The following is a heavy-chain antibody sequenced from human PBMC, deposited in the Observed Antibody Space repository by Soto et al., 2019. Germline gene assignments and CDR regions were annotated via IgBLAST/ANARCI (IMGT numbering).Heavy chain of an antibody. CDR2: ISSSSSTI. D-gene: IGHD6-6*01. Sequence: EVQLVESGGGLVQPGGSLRLSCAASGFTFSSYSMNWVRQAPGKGLAWVSYISSSSSTIYYADSVKGRFTFSRDNAKTSLYLQMNSLRAEDTAVYYCARDLRRDVHHYYYGMDVWGQETTVTVSS. V-gene: IGHV3-48*01. J-gene: IGHJ6*02. CDR1: GFTFSSYS. CDR3: ARDLRRDVHHYYYGMDV.